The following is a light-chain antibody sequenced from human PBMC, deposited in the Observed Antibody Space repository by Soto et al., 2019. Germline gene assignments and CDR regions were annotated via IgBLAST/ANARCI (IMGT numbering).Light chain of an antibody. CDR2: DAS. CDR1: QSISSW. J-gene: IGKJ4*01. V-gene: IGKV1-5*01. Sequence: DTQMTQSPSTLSASVGDRVTITCRASQSISSWLAWYQQKPGKAPKLLIYDASSLESGVPSRFSGSGSGTEFTLTISSLQPDDFATYYCQQYNSYSPVTFDGGTKVEIK. CDR3: QQYNSYSPVT.